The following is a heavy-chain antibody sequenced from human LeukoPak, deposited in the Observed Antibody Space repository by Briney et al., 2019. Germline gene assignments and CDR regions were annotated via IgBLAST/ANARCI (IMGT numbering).Heavy chain of an antibody. Sequence: ASVKVSCKASGYTFTGYYMHWVRQAPGQGLEWMGWINPNSGGTNYAQKFQGWVTMPRDTSISTAYMELSRLRSDDTAVYYCARVVTRSSSWSPLDYWGQGTLVTVSS. CDR2: INPNSGGT. D-gene: IGHD6-13*01. J-gene: IGHJ4*02. V-gene: IGHV1-2*04. CDR1: GYTFTGYY. CDR3: ARVVTRSSSWSPLDY.